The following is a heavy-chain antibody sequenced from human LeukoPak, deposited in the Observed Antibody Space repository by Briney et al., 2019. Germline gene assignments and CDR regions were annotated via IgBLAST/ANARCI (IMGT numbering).Heavy chain of an antibody. Sequence: GGSLRLSCTASGFTFGDYAMSWFRQAPGKGLEWVANIKQDGTEKYYVDSVKGRFTISRDNAKNSLYLQMNSLRVEDTAVYYCAKVAKHYYGSETYYFFEHWGQGTLVSVSS. V-gene: IGHV3-7*01. CDR1: GFTFGDYA. CDR2: IKQDGTEK. J-gene: IGHJ4*02. D-gene: IGHD3-10*01. CDR3: AKVAKHYYGSETYYFFEH.